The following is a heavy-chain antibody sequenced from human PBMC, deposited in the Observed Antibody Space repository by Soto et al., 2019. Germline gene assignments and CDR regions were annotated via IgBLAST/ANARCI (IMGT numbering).Heavy chain of an antibody. CDR3: AHSSSSWYENYYGMDV. Sequence: SGPTLVNPTQTLTLTCTFSGFSLSTSGVGVGWIRQPPGKALEWLALIYWNDDKRYSPSLKSRLTITKDTSKNQVVLTMTNMDPVDTATYYCAHSSSSWYENYYGMDVWGQGTTVTVSS. V-gene: IGHV2-5*01. CDR1: GFSLSTSGVG. D-gene: IGHD6-13*01. J-gene: IGHJ6*02. CDR2: IYWNDDK.